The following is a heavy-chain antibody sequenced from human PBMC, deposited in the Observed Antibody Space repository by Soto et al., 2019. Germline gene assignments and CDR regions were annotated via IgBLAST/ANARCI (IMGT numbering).Heavy chain of an antibody. CDR3: TTGIVVVIPSGMDV. D-gene: IGHD3-22*01. CDR1: GFTFSNAW. CDR2: IKRKTDGGTT. J-gene: IGHJ6*02. V-gene: IGHV3-15*01. Sequence: EVQLVESGGGLVKPGGSLRLSCAASGFTFSNAWMSWVRQAPGKGLEWVGRIKRKTDGGTTDYAAPVKGRFTISRDDSKNTLYLQMNSLKTEDTAVYYGTTGIVVVIPSGMDVWGQGTTFTVSS.